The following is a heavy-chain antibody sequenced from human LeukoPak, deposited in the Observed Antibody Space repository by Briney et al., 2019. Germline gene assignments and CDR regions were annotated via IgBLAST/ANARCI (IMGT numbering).Heavy chain of an antibody. V-gene: IGHV3-7*01. CDR2: IKQDGSEK. CDR1: GFTFSSYW. CDR3: ARIYCSGGPCYFDY. Sequence: GGSLRLSCAASGFTFSSYWMSWVRQAPGKGLEWVANIKQDGSEKYYVDSVKGRFTISRDNAKNSLSVQMNSLRAEDTAVYYCARIYCSGGPCYFDYWGQGTLVTVSS. D-gene: IGHD2-15*01. J-gene: IGHJ4*02.